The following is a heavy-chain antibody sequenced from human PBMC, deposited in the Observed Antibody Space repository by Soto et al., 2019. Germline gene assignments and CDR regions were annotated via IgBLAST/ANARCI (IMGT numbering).Heavy chain of an antibody. D-gene: IGHD2-15*01. CDR2: IYYSGST. Sequence: SETLSLTCTVSGGSISSHYWSWIRQPPGKGLEWIGYIYYSGSTNYNPSLKSRVTISVDTSKNHFSLKLSSVTAADTAVYYCARDTHYVTGGSCYPQYGFAIWGQGTMVPVSS. CDR1: GGSISSHY. V-gene: IGHV4-59*11. CDR3: ARDTHYVTGGSCYPQYGFAI. J-gene: IGHJ3*02.